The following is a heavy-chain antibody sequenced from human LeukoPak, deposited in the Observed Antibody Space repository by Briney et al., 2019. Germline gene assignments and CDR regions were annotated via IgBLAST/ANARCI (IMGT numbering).Heavy chain of an antibody. J-gene: IGHJ4*02. CDR3: ARAKQYDY. Sequence: GGSLRLSCAASGFTFSNYAMSWVRQAPGKGLEWVSGISGSGSSTYYADSVKGRFTISRDNAKNSLYLQMNSLRAEDTAVYYCARAKQYDYWGQGTLVTVSS. V-gene: IGHV3-23*01. CDR1: GFTFSNYA. CDR2: ISGSGSST.